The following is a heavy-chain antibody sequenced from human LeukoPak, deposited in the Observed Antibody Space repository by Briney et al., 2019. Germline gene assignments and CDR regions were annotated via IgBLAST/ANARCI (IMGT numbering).Heavy chain of an antibody. V-gene: IGHV3-30-3*01. CDR3: ARCENYDILTGPDY. Sequence: GGSLRLSCAASGFTFSSYAMHWVRQAPGKGLEWVAVISYDGSNKYYADSVKGRFTISRDNSKNTLYLQMNSLRAEDTAVYYCARCENYDILTGPDYWGQGTLVTVSS. CDR2: ISYDGSNK. J-gene: IGHJ4*02. CDR1: GFTFSSYA. D-gene: IGHD3-9*01.